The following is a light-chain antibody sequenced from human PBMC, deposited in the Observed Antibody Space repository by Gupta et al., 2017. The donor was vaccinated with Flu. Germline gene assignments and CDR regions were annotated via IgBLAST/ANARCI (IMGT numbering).Light chain of an antibody. J-gene: IGKJ1*01. CDR2: WAS. Sequence: SLGERATINCKSSQSVLYSSNNKNYLAWYQQKPGQPPKLLIYWASTRESGVPDRFSGSGSGTDFTLTISSLQAEDVAVYYCQQYYSTPWTFGQGTKVEIK. CDR1: QSVLYSSNNKNY. V-gene: IGKV4-1*01. CDR3: QQYYSTPWT.